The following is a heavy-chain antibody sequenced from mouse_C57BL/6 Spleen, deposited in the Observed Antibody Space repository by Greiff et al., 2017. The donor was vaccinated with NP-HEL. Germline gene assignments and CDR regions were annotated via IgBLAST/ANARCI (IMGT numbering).Heavy chain of an antibody. J-gene: IGHJ3*01. V-gene: IGHV14-4*01. D-gene: IGHD2-5*01. Sequence: EVQLVESGAELVRPGASVKLSCTASGFNIKDDYMHWVKQRPEQGLEWIGWIDPENGDTEYASKFQGKATITADTSSNTAYLQLSSLTSEDTAVYYCTTVVTRETWFAYWGQGTLVTVSA. CDR1: GFNIKDDY. CDR3: TTVVTRETWFAY. CDR2: IDPENGDT.